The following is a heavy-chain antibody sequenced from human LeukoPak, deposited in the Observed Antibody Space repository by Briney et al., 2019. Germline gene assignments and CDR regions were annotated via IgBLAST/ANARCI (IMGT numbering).Heavy chain of an antibody. Sequence: SVKVSCKASGGTFSSYAISWVRQAPGQGLEWMGGIIPIFGTANYGQKLQGRVTITTDESTSTAYMELSSLRSEDTAVYYCARDRYDILTGYYQLNWFDPWGQGTLVTVSS. CDR3: ARDRYDILTGYYQLNWFDP. CDR2: IIPIFGTA. V-gene: IGHV1-69*05. CDR1: GGTFSSYA. D-gene: IGHD3-9*01. J-gene: IGHJ5*02.